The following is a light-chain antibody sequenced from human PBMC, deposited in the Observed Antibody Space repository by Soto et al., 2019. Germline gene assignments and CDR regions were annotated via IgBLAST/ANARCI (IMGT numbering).Light chain of an antibody. CDR3: QKYNSVPLT. CDR1: QGISKF. J-gene: IGKJ1*01. Sequence: DIQMTQSPSSLSASVGDRVTITCRASQGISKFLAWYQQKPGKVPKLLIYAAATLQSGVPSRFSGSGSGTDFTLTISRLQPEDVASYYCQKYNSVPLTFGQGTKVEIK. CDR2: AAA. V-gene: IGKV1-27*01.